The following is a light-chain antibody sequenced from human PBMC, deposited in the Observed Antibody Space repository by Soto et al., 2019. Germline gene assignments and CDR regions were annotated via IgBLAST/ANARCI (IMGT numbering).Light chain of an antibody. CDR2: DAS. Sequence: QSVLTQPRSVSGSPGQSVTISCTGTSSDVGGYNDVSWCQQHPGKAPKLMIYDASKRPSGVPDRFSGSKSGNTASLTISGLQAEDEADYYCCSYAGSYGFVFGTGTKVTVL. CDR1: SSDVGGYND. CDR3: CSYAGSYGFV. V-gene: IGLV2-11*01. J-gene: IGLJ1*01.